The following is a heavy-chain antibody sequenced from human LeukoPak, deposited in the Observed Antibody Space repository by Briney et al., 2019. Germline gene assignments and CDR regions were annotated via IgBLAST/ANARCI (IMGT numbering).Heavy chain of an antibody. CDR1: GFTFDDYA. CDR3: TSDYSSGWYGFDY. J-gene: IGHJ4*02. V-gene: IGHV3-49*04. Sequence: PGGSLRLSCAASGFTFDDYAMSWVRQAPGKGLEWVGFIRSKAYGGTTEYAASVKGRFTISRDDSKSIAYLQMNSLKTEDTAVYYCTSDYSSGWYGFDYWGQGTLVTVSS. CDR2: IRSKAYGGTT. D-gene: IGHD6-19*01.